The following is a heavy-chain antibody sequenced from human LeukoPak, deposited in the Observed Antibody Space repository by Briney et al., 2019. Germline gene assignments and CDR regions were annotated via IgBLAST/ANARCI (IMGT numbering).Heavy chain of an antibody. V-gene: IGHV3-48*02. CDR1: SXN. CDR2: ISASSSTV. Sequence: SXNMNWVRQAPGKGLEWVSYISASSSTVFYADSVEGRFTISRDNAKNSLYLQLNSLRDEDTAVYYCARVTRTYYFSFDIWGQGTMVTVSS. J-gene: IGHJ3*02. CDR3: ARVTRTYYFSFDI. D-gene: IGHD3/OR15-3a*01.